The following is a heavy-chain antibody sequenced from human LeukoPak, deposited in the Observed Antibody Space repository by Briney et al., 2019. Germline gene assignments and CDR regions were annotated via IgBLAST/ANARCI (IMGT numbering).Heavy chain of an antibody. J-gene: IGHJ4*02. CDR3: ARVRHYYDSSGYHFDY. CDR2: IYYSGST. Sequence: SETLSLTCTVSGGSISSSSYYWGWIRQPPGKGLEWIGSIYYSGSTYYNPSLKSRVTIPVDTSKNQFSLKLSSVTAADTAVYYCARVRHYYDSSGYHFDYWGQGTLVTVSS. V-gene: IGHV4-39*07. CDR1: GGSISSSSYY. D-gene: IGHD3-22*01.